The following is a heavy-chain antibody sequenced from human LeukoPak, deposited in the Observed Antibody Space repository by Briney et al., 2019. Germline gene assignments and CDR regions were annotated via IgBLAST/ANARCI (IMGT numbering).Heavy chain of an antibody. D-gene: IGHD3-10*01. CDR1: GYSISSGYY. CDR2: IYHSGST. V-gene: IGHV4-38-2*02. CDR3: ARDKGVGNYGSGSYP. Sequence: SETLSLTCAVSGYSISSGYYWGWIRQPPGKGLEWIGSIYHSGSTYYNPSLKSRVTISVDTSKNQFSLKLSSVTAADTAVYYCARDKGVGNYGSGSYPWGQGTLVAVSS. J-gene: IGHJ5*02.